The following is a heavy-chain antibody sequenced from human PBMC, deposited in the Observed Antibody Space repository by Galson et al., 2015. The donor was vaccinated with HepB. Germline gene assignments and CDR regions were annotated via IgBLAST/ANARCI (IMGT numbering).Heavy chain of an antibody. CDR1: RFTFSGYA. D-gene: IGHD5-24*01. CDR2: ISSDGNNK. Sequence: SLRLSCAASRFTFSGYAFHWVRQAPGKGLEWVAIISSDGNNKYYADSVTGRFTISRDNSKNTLYLQTNSLSTDDTAVYYCAREKGLGDGHNFEAFDIWGQGTMVAVSS. J-gene: IGHJ3*02. CDR3: AREKGLGDGHNFEAFDI. V-gene: IGHV3-30-3*01.